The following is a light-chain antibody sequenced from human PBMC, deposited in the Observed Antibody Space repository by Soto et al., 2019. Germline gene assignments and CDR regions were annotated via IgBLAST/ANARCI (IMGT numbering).Light chain of an antibody. J-gene: IGLJ2*01. CDR2: EVR. V-gene: IGLV2-14*01. Sequence: QSVLTQPASVSASPGQSIAISCTGTSSDVGAYSYVSWYQQHPGKAPKLMLFEVRIRPSGVSNRFSGSKSGNTASLTISGLQAEDEADYFFSSYTTGNTVVFGGGTKLTVL. CDR1: SSDVGAYSY. CDR3: SSYTTGNTVV.